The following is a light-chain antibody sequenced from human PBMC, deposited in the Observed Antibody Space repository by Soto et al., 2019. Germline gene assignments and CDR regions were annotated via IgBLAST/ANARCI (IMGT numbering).Light chain of an antibody. J-gene: IGKJ5*01. V-gene: IGKV3-15*01. Sequence: DIVWTQAPATLSLSPGERATLSCRASQSVTSNLAWYQQKPGRAPRLLIYGASTRATGIPARFSGSGSGTELTLTISNLQSEDFALYYCQHYFNWPYTFGQGTRLEIK. CDR2: GAS. CDR1: QSVTSN. CDR3: QHYFNWPYT.